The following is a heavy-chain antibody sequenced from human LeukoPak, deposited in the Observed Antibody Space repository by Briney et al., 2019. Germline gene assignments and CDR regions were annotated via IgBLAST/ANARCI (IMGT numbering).Heavy chain of an antibody. Sequence: GASVKVSCKASVYTFTGYYMHCVRQDPGQGLEWMGWINPNSGGTNYAQKFQGRVTMTRDTSISTAYMELSRLRSDDTAVHYCARVTYYYDSSGYYGSAFDIWGQGTMVTVSS. D-gene: IGHD3-22*01. J-gene: IGHJ3*02. CDR3: ARVTYYYDSSGYYGSAFDI. CDR1: VYTFTGYY. V-gene: IGHV1-2*02. CDR2: INPNSGGT.